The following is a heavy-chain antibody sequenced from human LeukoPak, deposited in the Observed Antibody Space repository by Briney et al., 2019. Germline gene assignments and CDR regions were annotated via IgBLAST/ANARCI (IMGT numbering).Heavy chain of an antibody. CDR2: INPSGGST. J-gene: IGHJ4*02. V-gene: IGHV1-46*01. D-gene: IGHD6-13*01. CDR3: AIAAAGTDFDY. Sequence: ASVKVSCKASGYTFTSYYMHWVRQAPGQGLEWVGIINPSGGSTSYAQKFQGRVTMTRDTSTSTVYMELSSLRSEDTAVYYCAIAAAGTDFDYWGQGSLVTVSS. CDR1: GYTFTSYY.